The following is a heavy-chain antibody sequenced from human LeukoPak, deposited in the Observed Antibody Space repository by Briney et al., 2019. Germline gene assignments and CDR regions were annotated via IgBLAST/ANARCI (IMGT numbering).Heavy chain of an antibody. CDR2: INHSGST. J-gene: IGHJ4*01. CDR1: GGSFSGYY. CDR3: ASLSGWYAHY. D-gene: IGHD6-19*01. V-gene: IGHV4-34*01. Sequence: SETLSLTRAVYGGSFSGYYWSWIRQPPGKGLEWIGEINHSGSTNYNPSLKSRVTISVDTSKNQFSLKLSSVTAADTAVYYCASLSGWYAHYWGHGTLVTVSS.